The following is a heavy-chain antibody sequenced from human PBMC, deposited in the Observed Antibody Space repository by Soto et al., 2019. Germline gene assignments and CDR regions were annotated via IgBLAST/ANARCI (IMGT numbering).Heavy chain of an antibody. J-gene: IGHJ6*02. D-gene: IGHD4-17*01. CDR2: ICDDGSNK. V-gene: IGHV3-33*01. CDR1: GFTFSSYG. CDR3: ARVGPHYGDYERDYYYYGMDX. Sequence: GGSLRLSCAASGFTFSSYGMHWVRQAPGKGLEWVAFICDDGSNKYYADSVKVRFTISMDNSKNTLYLQMNSLRAEDTAVYYCARVGPHYGDYERDYYYYGMDXWGQGTTVTVS.